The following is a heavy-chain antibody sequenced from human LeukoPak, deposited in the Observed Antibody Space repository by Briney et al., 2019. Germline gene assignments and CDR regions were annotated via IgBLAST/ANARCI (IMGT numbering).Heavy chain of an antibody. J-gene: IGHJ3*02. V-gene: IGHV3-21*01. CDR2: ISSSSSYI. Sequence: GGSLRLSCAASGLTFSSHWMHWVRQAPGKGLEWVSSISSSSSYIYYADSLKGRFTISRDNAKNSLYLQMNSLRAEDTAVYYCARDGTFDIWGQGTMVTVSS. CDR1: GLTFSSHW. CDR3: ARDGTFDI.